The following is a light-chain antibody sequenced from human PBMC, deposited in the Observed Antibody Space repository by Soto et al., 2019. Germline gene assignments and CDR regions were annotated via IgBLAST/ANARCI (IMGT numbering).Light chain of an antibody. Sequence: DVVMTQTPISLSVTPGQPASISCESSQSLLHTDGKTYLYWYLQKPGQPPQILIYEVSNLFSGVPDRLSGSGSGTYFTLKISRVEAEDVGVYYCMQSAQLPLTFGGGTKVEIK. V-gene: IGKV2D-29*01. J-gene: IGKJ4*01. CDR3: MQSAQLPLT. CDR2: EVS. CDR1: QSLLHTDGKTY.